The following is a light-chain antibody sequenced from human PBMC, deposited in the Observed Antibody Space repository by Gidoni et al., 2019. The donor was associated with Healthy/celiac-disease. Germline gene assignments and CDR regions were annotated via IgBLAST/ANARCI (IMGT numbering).Light chain of an antibody. CDR2: LGS. V-gene: IGKV2-28*01. J-gene: IGKJ2*03. CDR1: QSLLHSNGYNY. CDR3: RQALQTPYS. Sequence: DLVMTHSPLSLPVTPGEPASISCRSSQSLLHSNGYNYLDWYLQKPGQSPQLLIYLGSNRASGVPDRFSGSGSGTDFTLKISRVEAEDVGVYYCRQALQTPYSFGQGTKLEIK.